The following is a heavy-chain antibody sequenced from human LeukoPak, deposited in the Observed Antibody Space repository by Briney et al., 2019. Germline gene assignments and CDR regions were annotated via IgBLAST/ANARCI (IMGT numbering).Heavy chain of an antibody. J-gene: IGHJ6*02. Sequence: GGSLILSCSASGFTFSGSAMPWVRQASGKGLEWVGRIRSRANSYVTAYAAAVTGRFILCRDDSSTPAYLQMNRLRTEDTAVYYCTRHSDTYCSRANCYVENFYGLDVWGQGTRVTVSS. CDR2: IRSRANSYVT. CDR1: GFTFSGSA. D-gene: IGHD2-2*01. CDR3: TRHSDTYCSRANCYVENFYGLDV. V-gene: IGHV3-73*01.